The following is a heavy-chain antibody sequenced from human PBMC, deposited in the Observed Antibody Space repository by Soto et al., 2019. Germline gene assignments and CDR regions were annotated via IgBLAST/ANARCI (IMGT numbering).Heavy chain of an antibody. Sequence: PGKGLEWIGEINHSGSTNYNPSLKSRVTISVDTSKNQCSLKLSSVTAADTFFFQAEDGIRGVRSVSAFLLNRSSDL. J-gene: IGHJ2*01. V-gene: IGHV4-34*01. D-gene: IGHD3-10*02. CDR2: INHSGST. CDR3: EDGIRGVRSVSAFLLNRSSDL.